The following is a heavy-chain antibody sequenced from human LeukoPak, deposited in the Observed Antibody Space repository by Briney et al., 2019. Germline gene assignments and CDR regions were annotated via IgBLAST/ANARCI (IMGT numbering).Heavy chain of an antibody. V-gene: IGHV1-69*05. CDR2: IIPIFGTA. Sequence: ASVKVSCKASGGTFSSYAISWVRQAPGQGLEWMGGIIPIFGTANYAQKFQGRVTITTDESTSTAYMELSSLRSEDTAVYYCASTYYYDSSGYYYFDAFDIWGQGTMVTASS. D-gene: IGHD3-22*01. J-gene: IGHJ3*02. CDR1: GGTFSSYA. CDR3: ASTYYYDSSGYYYFDAFDI.